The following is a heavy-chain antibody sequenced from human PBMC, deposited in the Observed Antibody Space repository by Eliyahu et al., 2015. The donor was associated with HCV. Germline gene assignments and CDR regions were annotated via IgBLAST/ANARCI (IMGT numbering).Heavy chain of an antibody. CDR2: IKSKTDGGTT. D-gene: IGHD3-3*01. Sequence: EVQLVESGGGLVKPGGSLRLSCAASGLXFSDAWMXWVRQAPGKGLEGVGRIKSKTDGGTTDYAAPVKGRFTISRDDSKNTLYLQMNNLKIEDTALYYCATYYDFWSGSAPNAFDTWGQGTMVSVSS. V-gene: IGHV3-15*01. CDR3: ATYYDFWSGSAPNAFDT. J-gene: IGHJ3*02. CDR1: GLXFSDAW.